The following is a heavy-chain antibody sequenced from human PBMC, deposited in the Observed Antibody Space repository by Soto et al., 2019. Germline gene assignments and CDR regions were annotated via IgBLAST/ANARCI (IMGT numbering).Heavy chain of an antibody. CDR1: GYTFTSYG. J-gene: IGHJ3*02. Sequence: ASVKVSCKXSGYTFTSYGISWVRQAPGQGLEWMGWISAYNGNTNYAQKLQGRVTMTTDTSTSTAYMELRSLRSDDTAVYYCARDSVITFGGVIVRDDAFDIWGQGTMVTVSS. CDR3: ARDSVITFGGVIVRDDAFDI. D-gene: IGHD3-16*02. CDR2: ISAYNGNT. V-gene: IGHV1-18*01.